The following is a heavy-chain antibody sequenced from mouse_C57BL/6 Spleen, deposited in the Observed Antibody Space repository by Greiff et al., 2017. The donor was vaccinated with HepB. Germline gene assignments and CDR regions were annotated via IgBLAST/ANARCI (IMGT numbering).Heavy chain of an antibody. CDR2: IDPENGDT. Sequence: EVQLQESGAELVRPGASVKLSCTASGFNINDDYMHWVKQRPEQGLEWIGWIDPENGDTEYASKFQGKATITADTSSHTAYLQLSSLTSEDTAVYYCTTRTTVEGKAYWGQGTLVTVSA. CDR3: TTRTTVEGKAY. CDR1: GFNINDDY. V-gene: IGHV14-4*01. D-gene: IGHD1-1*01. J-gene: IGHJ3*01.